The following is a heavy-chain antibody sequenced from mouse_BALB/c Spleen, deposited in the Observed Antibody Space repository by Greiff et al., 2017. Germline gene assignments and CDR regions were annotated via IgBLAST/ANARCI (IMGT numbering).Heavy chain of an antibody. CDR2: IDPANGNT. Sequence: VQLQQSGAELVKPGASVKLSCTASGFNIKDTYMHWVKQRPEQGLEWIGRIDPANGNTKYDPQFQGKATITADTSSNTAYLQRSSLTSEDTAVYYCARYGNYRAMDYWGQGTSVTVSS. J-gene: IGHJ4*01. D-gene: IGHD2-1*01. CDR1: GFNIKDTY. V-gene: IGHV14-3*02. CDR3: ARYGNYRAMDY.